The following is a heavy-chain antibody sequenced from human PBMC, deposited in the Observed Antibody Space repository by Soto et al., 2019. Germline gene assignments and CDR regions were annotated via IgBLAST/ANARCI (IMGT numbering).Heavy chain of an antibody. J-gene: IGHJ6*02. Sequence: GGALRLSCAASGFTFSSCAMGWVRQAPGKGLEWVSDIIDSGASTYYADSVKGRFTISRDNSKSTLYLQMNSLRAEDTALYYCAKGRSDYYCYGEDVWSQGTTVTVSS. CDR2: IIDSGAST. CDR3: AKGRSDYYCYGEDV. V-gene: IGHV3-23*01. CDR1: GFTFSSCA.